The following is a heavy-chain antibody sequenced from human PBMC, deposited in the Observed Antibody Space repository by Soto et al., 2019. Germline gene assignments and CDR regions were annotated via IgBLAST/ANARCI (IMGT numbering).Heavy chain of an antibody. CDR1: GFTFRSYA. D-gene: IGHD2-21*02. CDR3: ARYIRGPTAFYFDF. J-gene: IGHJ4*02. V-gene: IGHV3-23*01. Sequence: PGWSMIVSCAASGFTFRSYAMTWVRQAPGKGLEWVSVISYNGDNTYYADSVKGRFTVSRDNSKDTVHLQMSSLRAEDTAIYYCARYIRGPTAFYFDFWGPGILVTVS. CDR2: ISYNGDNT.